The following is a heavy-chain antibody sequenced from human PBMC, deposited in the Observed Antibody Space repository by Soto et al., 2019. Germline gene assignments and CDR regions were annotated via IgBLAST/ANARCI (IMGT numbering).Heavy chain of an antibody. Sequence: QVQLVQSGAEVKKPGASVKVSCKASGYSFITSYHMHWVRQAPGQGLEWMGIINPTGSMTRYSQKFQGRLTMTRDTSTATDYMELSNLTSEDTAVYFCARDTGYDHDAFDIWGHGTRVTVSS. D-gene: IGHD5-12*01. CDR3: ARDTGYDHDAFDI. CDR1: GYSFITSYH. J-gene: IGHJ3*02. CDR2: INPTGSMT. V-gene: IGHV1-46*01.